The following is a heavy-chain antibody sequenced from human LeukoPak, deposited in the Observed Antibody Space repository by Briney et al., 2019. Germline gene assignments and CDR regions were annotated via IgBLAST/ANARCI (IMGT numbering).Heavy chain of an antibody. Sequence: PGGSLKLSCAASGFTFGSYDMSWVRQAPGKGLEWVPYISGRGRSTYYADSVKGRFTGSRDNSKNSLYLQMNSLRTEDTAVYYCAKDLDTAMIGNIDPWGQGTLVTVST. CDR3: AKDLDTAMIGNIDP. J-gene: IGHJ1*01. V-gene: IGHV3-23*01. CDR1: GFTFGSYD. CDR2: ISGRGRST. D-gene: IGHD5-18*01.